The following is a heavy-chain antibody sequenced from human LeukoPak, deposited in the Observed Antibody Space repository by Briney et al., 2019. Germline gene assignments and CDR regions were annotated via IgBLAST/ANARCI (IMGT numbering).Heavy chain of an antibody. CDR1: GLTFSSYW. CDR2: INSDGSST. CDR3: ARDRVAAAGRVPDYYYYGMDV. J-gene: IGHJ6*02. Sequence: GGSLRLSCAVSGLTFSSYWMHWVRQAPGKGLVWVSRINSDGSSTSYADSVKGRFTISRDNAKNTLYLQMNSLRAEDTAVYYCARDRVAAAGRVPDYYYYGMDVWGQGTTVTVSS. D-gene: IGHD6-13*01. V-gene: IGHV3-74*01.